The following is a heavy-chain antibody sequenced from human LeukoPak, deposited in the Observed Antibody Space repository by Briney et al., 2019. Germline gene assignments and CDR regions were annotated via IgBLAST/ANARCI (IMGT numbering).Heavy chain of an antibody. D-gene: IGHD2/OR15-2a*01. CDR1: GGSFGNYY. V-gene: IGHV4-59*01. Sequence: SETPSPTRTVSGGSFGNYYWSWSRPPPGEGLEWIAYIYDSGTTNYNPSLKSRVTISVDTSKNQFSLKLSSVTAADTAVYYCARDFSAAFDIWGQGTMVTVSS. J-gene: IGHJ3*02. CDR2: IYDSGTT. CDR3: ARDFSAAFDI.